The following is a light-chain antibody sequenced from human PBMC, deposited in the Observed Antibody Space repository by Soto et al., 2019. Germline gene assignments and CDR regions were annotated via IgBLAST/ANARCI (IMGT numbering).Light chain of an antibody. CDR1: QTVNRN. CDR3: QQYERGTPLT. J-gene: IGKJ4*01. Sequence: EIQMAQSPVTLSVSPGDSATLSCRASQTVNRNVAWYQQKPGQPPRLLIYAASTRAVGLPPRFSGSGSGTEFTLTISPLQYEDFAVYYWQQYERGTPLTIGGGTKV. CDR2: AAS. V-gene: IGKV3-15*01.